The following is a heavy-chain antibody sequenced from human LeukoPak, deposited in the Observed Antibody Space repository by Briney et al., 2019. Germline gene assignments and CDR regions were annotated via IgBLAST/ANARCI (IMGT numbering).Heavy chain of an antibody. V-gene: IGHV3-23*01. CDR2: ISGSGGST. J-gene: IGHJ4*02. CDR3: AKDSAPYYDILTGYSLFDY. D-gene: IGHD3-9*01. CDR1: GFTFSSYA. Sequence: GASLRLSCAASGFTFSSYAMSWVRQAPGKGLEWVSAISGSGGSTYYADSVKGRFTTSRDNSKNTLYLQMNSLRAEDTAVYYCAKDSAPYYDILTGYSLFDYWGQGTLVTVSS.